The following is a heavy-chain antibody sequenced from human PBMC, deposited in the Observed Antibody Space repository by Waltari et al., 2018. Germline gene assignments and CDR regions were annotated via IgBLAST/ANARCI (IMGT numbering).Heavy chain of an antibody. J-gene: IGHJ4*02. CDR2: IYYSGST. Sequence: QLQLQESGPGLGKPSETLSLTCTVSGGSISSSSYYWGWIRQPPGKGLEWIGSIYYSGSTYYNPSLKSRVTISVDTSKNQFSLKLSSVTAADTAVYYCARQSSSLDSFDYWGQGTLVTVSS. CDR1: GGSISSSSYY. V-gene: IGHV4-39*01. D-gene: IGHD6-6*01. CDR3: ARQSSSLDSFDY.